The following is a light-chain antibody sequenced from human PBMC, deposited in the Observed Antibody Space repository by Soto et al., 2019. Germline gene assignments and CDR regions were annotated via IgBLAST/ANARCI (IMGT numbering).Light chain of an antibody. CDR2: GAS. V-gene: IGKV3-20*01. Sequence: EIVLTQSPCTLSLSPGERATLSCRASQSVSSTYLAWYQQKPGQAPRLLIYGASSRATGIPDRFSGSGSGTEFTLTISRLEPEDFTVYYCQQYGSSPRTFGQGTRLDIK. CDR1: QSVSSTY. J-gene: IGKJ2*01. CDR3: QQYGSSPRT.